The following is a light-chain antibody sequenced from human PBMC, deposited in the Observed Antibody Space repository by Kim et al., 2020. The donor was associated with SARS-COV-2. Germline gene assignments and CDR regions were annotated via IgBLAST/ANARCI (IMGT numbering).Light chain of an antibody. Sequence: VSPGNRATLSGTASQSVSSDLAWYQHKPGPAPGLLISGASVRATGIPARFSGGGSGTDFTLTISSLQSEDFAVYYCQQYNKWPRTFGQGTKVDIK. CDR3: QQYNKWPRT. CDR2: GAS. J-gene: IGKJ1*01. CDR1: QSVSSD. V-gene: IGKV3-15*01.